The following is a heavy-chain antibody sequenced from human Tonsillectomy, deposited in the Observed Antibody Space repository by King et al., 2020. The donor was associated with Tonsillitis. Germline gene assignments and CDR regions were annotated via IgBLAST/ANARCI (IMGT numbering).Heavy chain of an antibody. CDR2: INHSGST. J-gene: IGHJ6*03. CDR3: ARGPYSSSSGAFRYYYYYMDV. Sequence: VQLQQWGAGLLKPSETLSLTCAVYGGSFSGYYWSWIRQPPGKGLEWIGEINHSGSTNYNPSLKSRVTISVDTSKNQFSLKLSSVTAADTAVYYCARGPYSSSSGAFRYYYYYMDVWGKGTTVTVSS. V-gene: IGHV4-34*01. D-gene: IGHD6-6*01. CDR1: GGSFSGYY.